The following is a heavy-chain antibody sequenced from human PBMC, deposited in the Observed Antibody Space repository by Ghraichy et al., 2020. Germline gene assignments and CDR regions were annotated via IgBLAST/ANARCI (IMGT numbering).Heavy chain of an antibody. CDR2: ISYDGSNK. CDR1: GFMFSSYA. Sequence: GVSLRLSCAASGFMFSSYAMHWVRQAPGKGLEWVAVISYDGSNKYYADYVKGRFTISKDNSKNTLYLQMDSLRAEDTAVYYCAVEGRLQLVSWFDPWGQGTLVTVSS. D-gene: IGHD6-13*01. J-gene: IGHJ5*02. V-gene: IGHV3-30*04. CDR3: AVEGRLQLVSWFDP.